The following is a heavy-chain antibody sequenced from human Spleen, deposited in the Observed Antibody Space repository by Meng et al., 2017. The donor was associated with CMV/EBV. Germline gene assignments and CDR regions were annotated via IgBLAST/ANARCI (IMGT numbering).Heavy chain of an antibody. CDR1: RFLFSQYP. CDR2: ISGSGGST. Sequence: SLRLSCAPSRFLFSQYPTSWVRRAPGKGLAWVSAISGSGGSTYYTDSVKGRFTISRDNSKNPLYLQMNSLRVEDTAVYYCAQDLIPWGQGTLVTVSS. J-gene: IGHJ5*02. CDR3: AQDLIP. V-gene: IGHV3-23*01. D-gene: IGHD2/OR15-2a*01.